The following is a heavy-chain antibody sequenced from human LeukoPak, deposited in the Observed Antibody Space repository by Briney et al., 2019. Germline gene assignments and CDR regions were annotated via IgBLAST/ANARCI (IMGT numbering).Heavy chain of an antibody. J-gene: IGHJ4*02. V-gene: IGHV4-38-2*02. CDR3: ARDRGEERWLQFLGFD. Sequence: PSETLSLTCTVSGYSISSGYYWGWIRQPPGKGLEWIGSTYHSGSTYYNPSLKSRVTISVDTSKNQFSLKLSSVTAADTAVYYCARDRGEERWLQFLGFDWGQGTLVTVSS. D-gene: IGHD5-24*01. CDR1: GYSISSGYY. CDR2: TYHSGST.